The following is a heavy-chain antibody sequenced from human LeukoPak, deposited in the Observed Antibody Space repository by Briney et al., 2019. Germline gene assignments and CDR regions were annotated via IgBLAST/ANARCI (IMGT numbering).Heavy chain of an antibody. CDR3: ARVRSPPITIFDY. J-gene: IGHJ4*02. Sequence: PGGSLRLSCAASGFIFSSYAMHWVRQAPGKGLEWVAIISHDGSKKYYGNSVKGRFTISRDNSKNTLYLQMNSLRAEDTAVYYCARVRSPPITIFDYWGQGTLVTVSS. CDR1: GFIFSSYA. D-gene: IGHD3-3*01. CDR2: ISHDGSKK. V-gene: IGHV3-30*04.